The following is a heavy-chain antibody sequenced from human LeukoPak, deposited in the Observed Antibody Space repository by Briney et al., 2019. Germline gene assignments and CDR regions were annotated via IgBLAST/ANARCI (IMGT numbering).Heavy chain of an antibody. Sequence: PGGSLRLSCTASGFTFSSLAMTWVRQAPGKGLEWVSTIRSNGDTTYNADSVKGRFTISRDNSKNTLYLELNSLRVEDTATFYCAKGQELDDGVFDPWGQGTMVTVSS. J-gene: IGHJ5*02. CDR1: GFTFSSLA. V-gene: IGHV3-23*01. CDR3: AKGQELDDGVFDP. D-gene: IGHD1-1*01. CDR2: IRSNGDTT.